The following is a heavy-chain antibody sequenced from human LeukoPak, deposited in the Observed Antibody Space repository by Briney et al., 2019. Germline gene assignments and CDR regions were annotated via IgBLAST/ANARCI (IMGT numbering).Heavy chain of an antibody. J-gene: IGHJ4*02. Sequence: GGSLRLSCAASGFTFSSYSMNWVRQAPGKGLEWVSSISSSSSYIYYADSVKGRFTISRDNSKNTLYLQMNSLRAEDTAVYYCAKFGSSGLFDYWGQGTLVTVSS. D-gene: IGHD3-22*01. CDR1: GFTFSSYS. CDR2: ISSSSSYI. CDR3: AKFGSSGLFDY. V-gene: IGHV3-21*01.